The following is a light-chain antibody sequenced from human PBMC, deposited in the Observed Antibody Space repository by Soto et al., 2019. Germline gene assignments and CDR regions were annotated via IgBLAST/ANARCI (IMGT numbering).Light chain of an antibody. CDR3: QTWGTGIRV. CDR2: LNSDGSH. Sequence: QPVLTQSPSASASLGASGKLTYTLSSVHSSYAIAWHQQQPEKGPRYLMKLNSDGSHSKGDGIPDRFSGSSSGAERYLTISSLQSEDEADYYCQTWGTGIRVFGGGTKLTVL. V-gene: IGLV4-69*01. CDR1: SVHSSYA. J-gene: IGLJ3*02.